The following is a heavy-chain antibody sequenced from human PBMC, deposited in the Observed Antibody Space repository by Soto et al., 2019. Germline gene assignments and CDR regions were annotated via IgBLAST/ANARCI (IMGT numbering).Heavy chain of an antibody. CDR2: ISSSSSYI. CDR1: GFTFSSYS. CDR3: ARAPTGTTVTTGHYGMDV. J-gene: IGHJ6*02. V-gene: IGHV3-21*01. D-gene: IGHD4-17*01. Sequence: GGSLRLSCAASGFTFSSYSMNWVRRAPGKRLEWVSSISSSSSYIYYADSVKGRFTISRDNAKNSLYLQMNSLRAEDTAVYYCARAPTGTTVTTGHYGMDVWGQGTTVTVSS.